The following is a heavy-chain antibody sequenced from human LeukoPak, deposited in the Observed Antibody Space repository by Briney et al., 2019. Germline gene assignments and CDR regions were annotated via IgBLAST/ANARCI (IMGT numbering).Heavy chain of an antibody. CDR1: GFASSVYG. Sequence: GGSPGLSCAASGFASSVYGMHWVPLAPGKGLEWVADIWFDGKNEHFAASVKGRFTISRDNSKKTMYLQINSLRAEDTAVYYCARDRHCVNGLCHNSPGMDVWGRGTTVTVSS. D-gene: IGHD2-8*01. CDR3: ARDRHCVNGLCHNSPGMDV. CDR2: IWFDGKNE. V-gene: IGHV3-33*01. J-gene: IGHJ6*02.